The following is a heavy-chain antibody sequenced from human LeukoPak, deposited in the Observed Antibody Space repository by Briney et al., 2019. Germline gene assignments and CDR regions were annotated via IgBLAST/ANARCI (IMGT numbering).Heavy chain of an antibody. CDR1: GGSISSSNYY. J-gene: IGHJ4*02. CDR3: ARVGYSYPYYFDY. CDR2: IYYSGST. Sequence: SETLSLTCTVPGGSISSSNYYWGWIRQPRGKGLEWIGSIYYSGSTYYNPSLKSRVTISVDTSKNQFSLKLSSVTAADMAVYYCARVGYSYPYYFDYWGQGTLVTVSS. V-gene: IGHV4-39*01. D-gene: IGHD5-18*01.